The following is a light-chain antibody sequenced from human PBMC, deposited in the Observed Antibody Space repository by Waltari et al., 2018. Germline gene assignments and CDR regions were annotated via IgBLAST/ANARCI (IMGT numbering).Light chain of an antibody. CDR2: DVT. V-gene: IGLV2-14*03. CDR1: ISDAVCSTY. J-gene: IGLJ1*01. CDR3: SSFTSSSTLV. Sequence: QSPLTQPVSVSGSPGQSITISCTGTISDAVCSTYVSWYQQHPGKAPKLLIYDVTNRPSGVSNRFSGSKSGNTASLTISGLQAEDEADYHCSSFTSSSTLVFGTGTKVTVL.